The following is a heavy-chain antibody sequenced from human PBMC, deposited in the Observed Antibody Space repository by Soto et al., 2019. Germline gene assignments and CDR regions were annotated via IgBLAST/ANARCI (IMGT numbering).Heavy chain of an antibody. D-gene: IGHD2-2*01. V-gene: IGHV6-1*01. CDR2: TYYRSKWYN. CDR3: ARSGGYCSSTSCYLLYYMDV. J-gene: IGHJ6*03. CDR1: GDSVSSNSAA. Sequence: SQTLSLTCAISGDSVSSNSAAWNWIRQSPSRGLEWLGRTYYRSKWYNDYAVSVKSRITINPDTSKNQFSLQLNSVTPEDTAVYYCARSGGYCSSTSCYLLYYMDVWGKGTTVTVSS.